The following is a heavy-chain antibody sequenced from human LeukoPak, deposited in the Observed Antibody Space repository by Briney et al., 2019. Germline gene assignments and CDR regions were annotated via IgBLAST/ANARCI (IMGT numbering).Heavy chain of an antibody. Sequence: GGSLRLSCAASGFTVSSNYMSWVRQPPGKGLEWVSVIYSGGSTYYADSVKGRFTISRDNSKNTLYLQMNSLRAEDTAVYYCARDSGWYSGPYYFDYWGQGTLVTVSS. CDR3: ARDSGWYSGPYYFDY. CDR1: GFTVSSNY. J-gene: IGHJ4*02. V-gene: IGHV3-66*01. CDR2: IYSGGST. D-gene: IGHD6-19*01.